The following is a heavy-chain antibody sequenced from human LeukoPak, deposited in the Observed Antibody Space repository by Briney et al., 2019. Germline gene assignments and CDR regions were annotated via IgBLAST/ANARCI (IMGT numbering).Heavy chain of an antibody. V-gene: IGHV4-61*02. CDR1: GGSISSGSYY. J-gene: IGHJ4*02. CDR2: TYTSGST. D-gene: IGHD3-22*01. Sequence: PSETLSLTCTVSGGSISSGSYYWSWIRQPAGKGLEWIGRTYTSGSTNYNPSLKSRVTISVDTSKNQFSLKLSSVTAADTAVYYCARETYYYDSSGSDYWGQGTLVTVSS. CDR3: ARETYYYDSSGSDY.